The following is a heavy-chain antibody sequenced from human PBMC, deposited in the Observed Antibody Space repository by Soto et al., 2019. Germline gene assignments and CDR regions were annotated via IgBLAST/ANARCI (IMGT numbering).Heavy chain of an antibody. Sequence: SETLSLTCAIYGASLGGFHLTWLRQAPGKGLEWIGELIHGGSTNYNPSLKGRVSFSLDTSKNQFSLHLMSVTAADTAVYYCARSPLGYDYVRQTWREVGDSFDIWGRGTLVTVS. CDR1: GASLGGFH. CDR2: LIHGGST. CDR3: ARSPLGYDYVRQTWREVGDSFDI. J-gene: IGHJ3*02. V-gene: IGHV4-34*12. D-gene: IGHD3-16*01.